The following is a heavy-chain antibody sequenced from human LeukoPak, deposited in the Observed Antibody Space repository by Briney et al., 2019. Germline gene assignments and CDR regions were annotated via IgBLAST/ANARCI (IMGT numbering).Heavy chain of an antibody. V-gene: IGHV3-21*01. Sequence: GGSLRLSCAASGFTFSSYSMNWVRQAPGKGLEWVSSISSSSSYIYYADSVKGRFTISRDNAKNSLYLQMNSLRAEDTAVYYCAREDTYDFWTHAVFSGGYYYMDVWGKGTTVTVSS. CDR3: AREDTYDFWTHAVFSGGYYYMDV. D-gene: IGHD3-3*01. CDR1: GFTFSSYS. CDR2: ISSSSSYI. J-gene: IGHJ6*03.